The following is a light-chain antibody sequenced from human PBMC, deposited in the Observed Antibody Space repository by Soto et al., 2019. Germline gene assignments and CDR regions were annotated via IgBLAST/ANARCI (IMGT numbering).Light chain of an antibody. CDR2: AAF. CDR1: QSVSDF. J-gene: IGKJ1*01. Sequence: DIQMTQSPSSLSASVGDRVTITCRASQSVSDFLNWYQQKPGRAPKLLIFAAFSLQSGVPSKFSGSGSGTDFTLTISSLQPEDFATYYCQQSYSTPCTFGQGTKVEIK. V-gene: IGKV1-39*01. CDR3: QQSYSTPCT.